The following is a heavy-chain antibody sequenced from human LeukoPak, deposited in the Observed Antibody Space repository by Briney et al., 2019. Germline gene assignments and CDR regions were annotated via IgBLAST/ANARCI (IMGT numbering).Heavy chain of an antibody. CDR3: AKSLDRYSSRWYWYFDL. V-gene: IGHV3-48*01. Sequence: GGSLRLSCAASGFTFTIFGLNWVRQAPGKGPEWVSYIDARSGITYYADSVQGRFTISRDDARESVFLQMDGLRVDDTAVYYCAKSLDRYSSRWYWYFDLWGRGTLVTVSS. D-gene: IGHD6-13*01. CDR2: IDARSGIT. CDR1: GFTFTIFG. J-gene: IGHJ2*01.